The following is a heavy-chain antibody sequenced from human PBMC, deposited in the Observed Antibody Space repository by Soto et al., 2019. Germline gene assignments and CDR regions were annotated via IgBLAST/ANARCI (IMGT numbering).Heavy chain of an antibody. CDR2: INPSGGST. Sequence: QVQLVQSGAEVKKPGASVKVSCKASGYTFTNYYMHWVRQAPGQGLEWMGIINPSGGSTSYAQKLHGRVTMTRDTSTSTVDMELSSLRPDDTAGYYCARVRVQLGWFDPWGQGTLVTVSS. J-gene: IGHJ5*02. CDR1: GYTFTNYY. D-gene: IGHD5-18*01. CDR3: ARVRVQLGWFDP. V-gene: IGHV1-46*01.